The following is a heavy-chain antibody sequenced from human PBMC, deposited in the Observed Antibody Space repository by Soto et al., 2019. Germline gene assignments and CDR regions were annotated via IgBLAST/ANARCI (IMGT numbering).Heavy chain of an antibody. J-gene: IGHJ4*02. V-gene: IGHV3-21*02. D-gene: IGHD6-19*01. Sequence: EVQLVESGGGLVKPGGSLRLSCAASGFIFSQYSMNWVRQAPGKGLEWVSSISSTGALMYYADSVKGRFTISRDDADNSLYLQMNSLRVEDTAVYYCARDRLARGIPVAGRIDYWGEGAVVTVSS. CDR1: GFIFSQYS. CDR2: ISSTGALM. CDR3: ARDRLARGIPVAGRIDY.